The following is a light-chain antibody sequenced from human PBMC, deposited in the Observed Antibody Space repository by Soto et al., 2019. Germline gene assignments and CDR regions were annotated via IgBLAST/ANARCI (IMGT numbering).Light chain of an antibody. Sequence: QSALTQPPSASGSPGQSVALSCTGTSSDVGGYDYVSWYQQHPGKAPKLMIYEVTKRPSGVPDRFSGSKSGNTASLTVSGLQAEDEADYDCSSYGGNNNLLFGGGTKLTVL. CDR3: SSYGGNNNLL. V-gene: IGLV2-8*01. CDR2: EVT. J-gene: IGLJ2*01. CDR1: SSDVGGYDY.